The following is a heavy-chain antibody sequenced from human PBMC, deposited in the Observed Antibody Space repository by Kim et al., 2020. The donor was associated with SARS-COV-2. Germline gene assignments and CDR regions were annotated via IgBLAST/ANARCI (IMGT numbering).Heavy chain of an antibody. CDR2: YHSGST. V-gene: IGHV4-4*02. CDR3: ASGRWLHDY. D-gene: IGHD3-22*01. J-gene: IGHJ4*02. Sequence: YHSGSTNYNPSLKSRVTISVDKSKNQFSLKLSSVTAADTAVYYCASGRWLHDYWGQGTLVTVSS.